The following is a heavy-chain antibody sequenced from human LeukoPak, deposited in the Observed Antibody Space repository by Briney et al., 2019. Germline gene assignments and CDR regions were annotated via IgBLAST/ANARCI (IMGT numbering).Heavy chain of an antibody. D-gene: IGHD3-10*02. J-gene: IGHJ6*04. CDR2: ITGSSSYI. CDR3: AELGITMIGGV. V-gene: IGHV3-21*01. Sequence: GGSLRLSCAASGFTFSSYSMNWVRQAPGKGLEWVSSITGSSSYIYYADSVKGRFTISRDNAKNSLYLQMNSLRAEDTAVYYCAELGITMIGGVWGKGTTVTISS. CDR1: GFTFSSYS.